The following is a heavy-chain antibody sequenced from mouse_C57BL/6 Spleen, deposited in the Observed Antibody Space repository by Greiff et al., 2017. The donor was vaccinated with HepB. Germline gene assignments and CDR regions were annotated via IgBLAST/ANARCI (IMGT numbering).Heavy chain of an antibody. V-gene: IGHV1-9*01. CDR2: ILPGSGST. CDR3: ASRTPDGYHWYFDV. CDR1: GYTFTGYW. D-gene: IGHD2-3*01. J-gene: IGHJ1*03. Sequence: VMLVESGAELMKPGASVKLSCKATGYTFTGYWIEWVKQRPGHGLEWIGEILPGSGSTNYNEKFKGKATFTADTSSNTAYMQLSSLTTEDSAIYYCASRTPDGYHWYFDVWGTGTTVTVSS.